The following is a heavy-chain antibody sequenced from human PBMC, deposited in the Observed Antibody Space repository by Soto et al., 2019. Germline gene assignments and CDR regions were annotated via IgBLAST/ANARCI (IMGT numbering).Heavy chain of an antibody. V-gene: IGHV1-18*01. CDR2: ISTYNGDT. CDR3: AREGVAPYYYYGMDV. CDR1: GYTFTRSG. D-gene: IGHD5-12*01. Sequence: ASVKVSCKTSGYTFTRSGISWVRQAPGQGLEWMGWISTYNGDTNYAQTFQGRVTMTTDTSTSTVYMELRSLRSDDTAVYYCAREGVAPYYYYGMDVWGQGTSVTVSS. J-gene: IGHJ6*02.